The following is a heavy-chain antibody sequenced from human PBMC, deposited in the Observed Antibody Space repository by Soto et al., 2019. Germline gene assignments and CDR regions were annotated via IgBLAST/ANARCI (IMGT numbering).Heavy chain of an antibody. CDR2: ISAYNGNT. J-gene: IGHJ5*02. CDR1: GYTFTSYG. V-gene: IGHV1-18*04. Sequence: QVQLVQSGAEVKKPGASVKVSCKASGYTFTSYGISWVRQAPGQGLEWMGWISAYNGNTNYAQKLQGRVTMTTDTATSTDYVELRSLRSDDTAVYYCAGNKWFGDSWFDPWGQGTLVTVSS. CDR3: AGNKWFGDSWFDP. D-gene: IGHD3-10*01.